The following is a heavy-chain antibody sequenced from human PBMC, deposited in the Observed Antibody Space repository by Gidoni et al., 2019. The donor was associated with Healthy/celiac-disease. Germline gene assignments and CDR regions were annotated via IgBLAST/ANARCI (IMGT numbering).Heavy chain of an antibody. CDR1: GFTFSSYA. Sequence: EVQLLESERGLVQPGGSLRLSCAASGFTFSSYAMSWVRQAPGKGLEWDAAISGSDGSTYYADSVKGRLTISRDNSKNTLYLQMNSLRAEDTAVYYCAKPAWTGYSSGWYDYWGQGTLVTVSS. CDR3: AKPAWTGYSSGWYDY. CDR2: ISGSDGST. J-gene: IGHJ4*02. V-gene: IGHV3-23*01. D-gene: IGHD6-19*01.